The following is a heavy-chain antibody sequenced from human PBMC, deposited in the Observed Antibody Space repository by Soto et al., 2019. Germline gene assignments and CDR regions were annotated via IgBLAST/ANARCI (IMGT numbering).Heavy chain of an antibody. CDR3: ATLGTMTTITTSHYGLDV. V-gene: IGHV4-59*01. CDR2: IYYSGST. Sequence: SETLSLTCTVSGGSISSYYWSWIRQPPGKGLEWIGYIYYSGSTNYNPSLKSRVTISVDMSKNQFSLRLSSVTAADTAVYYCATLGTMTTITTSHYGLDVWGPGTSVTVSS. CDR1: GGSISSYY. J-gene: IGHJ6*02. D-gene: IGHD4-4*01.